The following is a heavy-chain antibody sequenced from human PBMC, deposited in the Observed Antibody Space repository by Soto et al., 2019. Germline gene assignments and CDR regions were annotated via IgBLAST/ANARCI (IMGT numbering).Heavy chain of an antibody. CDR3: ARHGYSYGGGYFDY. CDR2: IYSGGSA. J-gene: IGHJ4*02. CDR1: GFTVSSNY. D-gene: IGHD5-18*01. V-gene: IGHV3-66*04. Sequence: EVQLVESGGGLVQPGGSLRLSCAASGFTVSSNYMSWVRQAPGKGLEWASVIYSGGSAYYAGAVKGRFTISRDNSKNTLYLQKNRPRAEDTAVYYCARHGYSYGGGYFDYWGQGTLVTVSS.